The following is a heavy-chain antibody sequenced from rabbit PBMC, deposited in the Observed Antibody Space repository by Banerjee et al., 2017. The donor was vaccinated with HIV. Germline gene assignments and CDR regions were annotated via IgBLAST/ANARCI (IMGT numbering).Heavy chain of an antibody. CDR1: GFSFSNKYV. Sequence: QEQLEESGGDLVKPEGSLTLTCTASGFSFSNKYVMCWVRQAPGKGLEWIACIYAGSSGSTYYASWAKGRFTLSLDNAQNTVPLQMTNLTAADTATYFCARDGSGWGANFNLWGPGTLVTVS. CDR2: IYAGSSGST. D-gene: IGHD4-1*01. V-gene: IGHV1S45*01. J-gene: IGHJ4*01. CDR3: ARDGSGWGANFNL.